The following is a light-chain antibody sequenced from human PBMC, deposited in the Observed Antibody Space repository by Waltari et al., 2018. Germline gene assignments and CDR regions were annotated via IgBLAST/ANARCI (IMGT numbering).Light chain of an antibody. CDR3: QQRRTWPLT. J-gene: IGKJ4*01. CDR1: HSVSNL. Sequence: EVVLTQSPATLSLSPGERATLSCRASHSVSNLLPWYQQKPGQAPRLLINDASNTATGIPARFRGSGSGTDFTLTISSLEPEDFAVYYCQQRRTWPLTFGGGTTVEI. CDR2: DAS. V-gene: IGKV3-11*01.